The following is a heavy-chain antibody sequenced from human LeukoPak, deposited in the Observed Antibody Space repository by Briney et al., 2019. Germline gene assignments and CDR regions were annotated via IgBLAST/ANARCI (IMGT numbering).Heavy chain of an antibody. CDR2: IIPIFGTA. Sequence: SVKVSCKASGGTFSSYSISWVRQAPGQGLEWMGGIIPIFGTANYAQKFQARVTITADKSTSTAYMELSSLRSEDTAVYYCARGSWFGEGGVVPTFDYWGQGTLVTVSS. D-gene: IGHD3-10*01. V-gene: IGHV1-69*06. CDR1: GGTFSSYS. J-gene: IGHJ4*02. CDR3: ARGSWFGEGGVVPTFDY.